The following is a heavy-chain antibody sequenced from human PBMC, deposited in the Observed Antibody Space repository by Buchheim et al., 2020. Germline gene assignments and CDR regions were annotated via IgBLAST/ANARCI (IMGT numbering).Heavy chain of an antibody. D-gene: IGHD3-22*01. CDR3: ARLGIADDSSGYPPDGMDV. CDR2: IYPRDSDT. V-gene: IGHV5-51*01. Sequence: EVQLVQSGAEVKKPGESLKISCKGSGYSFSNYYIGWVRQMPGKGLEWMAIIYPRDSDTRYSPSFQGQVTISADKSISTAYLQWSSLKASDTAMYYCARLGIADDSSGYPPDGMDVWGQGTT. J-gene: IGHJ6*02. CDR1: GYSFSNYY.